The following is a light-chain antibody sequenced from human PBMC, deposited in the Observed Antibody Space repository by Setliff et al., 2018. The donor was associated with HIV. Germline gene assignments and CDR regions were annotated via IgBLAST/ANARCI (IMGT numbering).Light chain of an antibody. J-gene: IGLJ1*01. Sequence: QSAPTQPASVSGSPGQSITISCTGTSSDVGGYKYVSWYQQHPGKAPKLIIYDVNSRPSGVSNRFSGSKSGNTASLTIFGLQAEDEADYYCCSYAGTSTYVFGTGTKVTVL. CDR2: DVN. V-gene: IGLV2-14*03. CDR3: CSYAGTSTYV. CDR1: SSDVGGYKY.